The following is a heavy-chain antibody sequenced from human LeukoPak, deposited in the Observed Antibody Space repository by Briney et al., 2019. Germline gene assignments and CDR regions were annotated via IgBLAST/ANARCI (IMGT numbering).Heavy chain of an antibody. CDR1: GGSISSYY. CDR2: IYYTGNT. V-gene: IGHV4-59*04. Sequence: SETLSLTCTVSGGSISSYYWSWIRQPPGKGLEWIGNIYYTGNTYYNASLQSRVTISIDTSKNQFSLRLNSVTAADTAMYYCAKSGGYGLIDYWGQGTLVTVSS. D-gene: IGHD1-26*01. CDR3: AKSGGYGLIDY. J-gene: IGHJ4*02.